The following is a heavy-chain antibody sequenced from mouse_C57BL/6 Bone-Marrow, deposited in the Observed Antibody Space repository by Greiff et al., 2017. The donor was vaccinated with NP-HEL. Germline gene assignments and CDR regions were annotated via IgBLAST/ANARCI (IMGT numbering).Heavy chain of an antibody. V-gene: IGHV5-9-1*02. CDR2: ISSGGDYI. CDR1: GFTFSSYA. CDR3: TRGGRHFDYYGSSVYAMDY. Sequence: EVKLMESGEGLVKPGGSLKLSCAASGFTFSSYAMSWVRQTPEKRLEWVAYISSGGDYIYYADTVKGRFTISRDNARNTLYLQMSSLKSEDTAMYYCTRGGRHFDYYGSSVYAMDYWGQGTSVTVSS. J-gene: IGHJ4*01. D-gene: IGHD1-1*01.